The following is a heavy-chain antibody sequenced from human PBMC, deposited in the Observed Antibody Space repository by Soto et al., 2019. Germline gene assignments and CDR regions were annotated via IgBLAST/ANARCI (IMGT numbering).Heavy chain of an antibody. CDR3: AREADPVGSNDAFDI. J-gene: IGHJ3*02. CDR2: ISHDGTNK. Sequence: QVQLVESGGGVVQPGGSLRLSCAASGFTFSNYAIHWARQAPGRGLEWVALISHDGTNKHYADSVKGRFTISRDNLKNTVYLKMNSLKTDDTAVLYCAREADPVGSNDAFDIWGQGRMVIVSS. D-gene: IGHD1-26*01. CDR1: GFTFSNYA. V-gene: IGHV3-30-3*01.